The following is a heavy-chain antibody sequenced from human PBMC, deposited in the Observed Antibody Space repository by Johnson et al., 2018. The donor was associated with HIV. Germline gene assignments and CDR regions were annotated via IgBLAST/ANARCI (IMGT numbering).Heavy chain of an antibody. Sequence: VQLVESGGGLVKPGGSLRLSCAASGFTFSNAWMSWVRQAPGKGLEWVGRIKSKTDGGTTDYAAPVKGRFTISRDDSKNTLYLQMNSLKTEDTAVYYCTSERGRYYDSSNDAFDIWGKGTMVTVSS. CDR2: IKSKTDGGTT. CDR1: GFTFSNAW. J-gene: IGHJ3*02. V-gene: IGHV3-15*01. D-gene: IGHD3-22*01. CDR3: TSERGRYYDSSNDAFDI.